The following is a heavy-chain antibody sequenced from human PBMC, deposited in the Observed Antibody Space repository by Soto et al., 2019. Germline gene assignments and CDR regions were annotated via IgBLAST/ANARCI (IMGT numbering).Heavy chain of an antibody. Sequence: EVQLVESGRGLVQPGGSLRLSCAASGFTFSDYYMDWVRQVPGKGLEWVGRTRNKANSYTTEYAAPVRGRFSISRDDSKDSMYLQMYSLKTEDTAVYYCARDTGGSYDYWGQGALVTVSS. V-gene: IGHV3-72*01. J-gene: IGHJ4*02. CDR3: ARDTGGSYDY. CDR1: GFTFSDYY. CDR2: TRNKANSYTT. D-gene: IGHD3-16*01.